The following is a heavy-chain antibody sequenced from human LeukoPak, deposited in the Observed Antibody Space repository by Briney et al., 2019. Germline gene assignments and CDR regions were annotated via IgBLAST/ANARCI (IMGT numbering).Heavy chain of an antibody. Sequence: SETLSLTCTVSGGSISSSSYHWGWIRQPPGKGLEWIGSIYYSGSTYYNPSLKSRVTISVDRSKNQFSLKLSSVTAADTAVYYCARGSYDSSGWGGTWFDPWGQGTLVTVSS. V-gene: IGHV4-39*07. CDR1: GGSISSSSYH. CDR3: ARGSYDSSGWGGTWFDP. CDR2: IYYSGST. D-gene: IGHD3-22*01. J-gene: IGHJ5*02.